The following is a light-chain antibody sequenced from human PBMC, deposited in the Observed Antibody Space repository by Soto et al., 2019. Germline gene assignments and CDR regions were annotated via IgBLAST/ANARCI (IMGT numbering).Light chain of an antibody. CDR1: SGHSSYA. J-gene: IGLJ2*01. V-gene: IGLV4-69*01. Sequence: QLVLTQSPSASASLGASVKLTCTLSSGHSSYAIAWHQQQPEKGPRYLMNLNSDGSHSKGDGIPDRFSGSSSGAERYLIISSLQSEDEADYYCQNWDTGIRVFGGGTQLTVL. CDR2: LNSDGSH. CDR3: QNWDTGIRV.